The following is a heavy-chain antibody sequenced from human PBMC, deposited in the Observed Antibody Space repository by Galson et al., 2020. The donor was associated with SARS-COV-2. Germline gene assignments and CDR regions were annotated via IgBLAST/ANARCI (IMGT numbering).Heavy chain of an antibody. CDR1: GYTFTSYG. D-gene: IGHD3-10*01. CDR3: ARDWLRGGYYYYMDV. J-gene: IGHJ6*03. V-gene: IGHV1-18*01. CDR2: ISAYNGNT. Sequence: ASVKVSCKASGYTFTSYGISWVRQAPGQGLEWMGWISAYNGNTNYAQKLQGRVTMTTDTSTSTAYMGLRSLRSADTAVYYCARDWLRGGYYYYMDVWGKGTTVTVSS.